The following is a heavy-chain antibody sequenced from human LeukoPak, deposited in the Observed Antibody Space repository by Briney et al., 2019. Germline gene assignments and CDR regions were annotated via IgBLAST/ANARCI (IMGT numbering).Heavy chain of an antibody. Sequence: PSETLSLTCAVYGGSFSGYYWSWIRQPPGKGLEWIGYIYYSGSTNYNPSLKSRVTISVDTSKNQFSLRLSSVTAADTAVYYCARAYYYASGSYSDGYYFDYWGQGTLVTVSS. CDR2: IYYSGST. CDR3: ARAYYYASGSYSDGYYFDY. CDR1: GGSFSGYY. D-gene: IGHD3-10*01. V-gene: IGHV4-59*01. J-gene: IGHJ4*02.